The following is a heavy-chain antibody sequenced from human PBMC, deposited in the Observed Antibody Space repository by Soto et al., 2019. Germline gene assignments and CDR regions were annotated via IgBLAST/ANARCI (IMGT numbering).Heavy chain of an antibody. CDR3: ARDPSDYYDSSQPWFDP. CDR2: INAGNGDT. CDR1: GITYSPYA. J-gene: IGHJ5*02. Sequence: ASVKVSCKASGITYSPYAIHWVRQVPGQRLEWMGWINAGNGDTRYSQKFQGRVTITADESTSTAYMELSSLRSEDTAVYYCARDPSDYYDSSQPWFDPWGQGTLVTVSS. V-gene: IGHV1-3*01. D-gene: IGHD3-22*01.